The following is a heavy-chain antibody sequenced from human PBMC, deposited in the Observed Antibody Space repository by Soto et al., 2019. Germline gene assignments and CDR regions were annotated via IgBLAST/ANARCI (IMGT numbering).Heavy chain of an antibody. CDR3: ARHAEQPHTFDY. D-gene: IGHD5-18*01. CDR2: IYYSGST. V-gene: IGHV4-59*08. J-gene: IGHJ4*02. CDR1: GGSISSYY. Sequence: SETLSLTCTVSGGSISSYYWSWIRQPPGKGLEWIGYIYYSGSTNYNPSLKSRVTISVDTSKNQFSLKLSSVTAADTAVYYCARHAEQPHTFDYWGQGTLVTVS.